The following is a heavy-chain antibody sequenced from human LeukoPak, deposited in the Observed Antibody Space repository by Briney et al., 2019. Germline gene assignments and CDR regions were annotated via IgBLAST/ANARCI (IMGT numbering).Heavy chain of an antibody. J-gene: IGHJ4*02. CDR3: ARHAVYCSSTSCWYFDY. D-gene: IGHD2-2*01. CDR1: GSSFTSYW. Sequence: GESLKISCKGSGSSFTSYWIGWVRQMPGKGLEWMGIIYPGDSDTRYSPSFQGQVTISADKSISTAYLQWSSLKASDTAMYYCARHAVYCSSTSCWYFDYWGQGTLVTVSS. V-gene: IGHV5-51*01. CDR2: IYPGDSDT.